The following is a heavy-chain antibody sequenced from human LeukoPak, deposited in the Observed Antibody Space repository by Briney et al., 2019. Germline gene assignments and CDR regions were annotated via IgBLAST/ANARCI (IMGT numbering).Heavy chain of an antibody. V-gene: IGHV3-30*18. CDR1: GFTFSSYG. CDR3: AKLGIQQNDAFDI. Sequence: PGGSLRLSCAASGFTFSSYGMHWVRQAPGRGLEWVAVISYDGSNKYYADSVKGRFTISRDNSKNTLYLQMNSLRAEDTAVYYCAKLGIQQNDAFDIWGQGTMVTVSS. D-gene: IGHD5-18*01. CDR2: ISYDGSNK. J-gene: IGHJ3*02.